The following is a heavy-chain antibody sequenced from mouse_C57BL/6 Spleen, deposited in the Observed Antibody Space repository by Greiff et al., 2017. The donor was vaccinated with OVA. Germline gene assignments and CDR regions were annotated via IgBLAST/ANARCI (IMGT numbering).Heavy chain of an antibody. V-gene: IGHV1-76*01. J-gene: IGHJ4*01. CDR2: IYPGSGNT. CDR1: GYTFTDYY. Sequence: VKLQESGAELVRPGASVKLSCKASGYTFTDYYINWVKQRPGQGLEWIARIYPGSGNTYYNEKFKGKATLTAEKSSSTAYMQLSSLTSEDSAVYFCARAGDYDLYYYAMDYWGQGTSVTVSS. D-gene: IGHD2-4*01. CDR3: ARAGDYDLYYYAMDY.